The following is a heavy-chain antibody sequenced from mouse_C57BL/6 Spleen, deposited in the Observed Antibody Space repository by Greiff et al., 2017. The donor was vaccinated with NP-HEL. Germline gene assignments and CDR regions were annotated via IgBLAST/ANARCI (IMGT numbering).Heavy chain of an antibody. V-gene: IGHV1-82*01. CDR1: GYAFSSSW. CDR2: IYPGDGDT. CDR3: ARKGENWEFAY. J-gene: IGHJ3*01. D-gene: IGHD4-1*01. Sequence: QVQLQQSGPELVKPGASVKISCKASGYAFSSSWMNWVKQRPGKGLEWIGRIYPGDGDTNYNGKFKGKATLTADKSSSTADMQLSSLTSEDSAVYFCARKGENWEFAYWGQGTLVTVSA.